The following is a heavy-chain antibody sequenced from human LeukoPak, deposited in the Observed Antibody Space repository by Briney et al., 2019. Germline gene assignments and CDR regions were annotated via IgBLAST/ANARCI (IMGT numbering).Heavy chain of an antibody. CDR2: ISYDGSNK. CDR1: GFTFSSYA. Sequence: PGRSLRLSCAASGFTFSSYAMHWVRQAPGKGLEWVAVISYDGSNKYYADSVKGRFTISRDNSKNTLYLQMNSPRAEDTAVYYCATTDYWGQGTLVTVSS. CDR3: ATTDY. J-gene: IGHJ4*02. V-gene: IGHV3-30-3*01.